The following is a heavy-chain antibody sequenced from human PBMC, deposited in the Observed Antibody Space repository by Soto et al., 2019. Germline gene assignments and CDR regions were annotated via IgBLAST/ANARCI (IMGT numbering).Heavy chain of an antibody. CDR3: ARESEDLTSNFDY. Sequence: GGSLRLSCAASGFTFTRYSMNWVRQAPGKGLEWVSSISSTTNYIYCGDSMKGRFTISRDNAKNSLYLEMNSLRAEDTAVYYCARESEDLTSNFDYWGQGTLVTV. J-gene: IGHJ4*02. CDR1: GFTFTRYS. V-gene: IGHV3-21*06. CDR2: ISSTTNYI.